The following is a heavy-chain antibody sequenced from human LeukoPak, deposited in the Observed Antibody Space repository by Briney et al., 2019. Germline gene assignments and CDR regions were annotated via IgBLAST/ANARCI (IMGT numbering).Heavy chain of an antibody. CDR2: IYYTGNT. V-gene: IGHV4-39*07. CDR1: GGSISSSVYY. J-gene: IGHJ6*03. Sequence: SETLSLTCTVSGGSISSSVYYWVWIRQPPGKGLEWIGNIYYTGNTYYNPSLKGRVTISVDTSNNQFSLQLSSVTAADTAVYYCARVSKITMVRGVIRYYYYYMDVWGKGTTVTVSS. CDR3: ARVSKITMVRGVIRYYYYYMDV. D-gene: IGHD3-10*01.